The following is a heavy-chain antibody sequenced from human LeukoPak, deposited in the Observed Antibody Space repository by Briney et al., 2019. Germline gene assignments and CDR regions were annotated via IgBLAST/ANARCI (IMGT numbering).Heavy chain of an antibody. V-gene: IGHV3-21*01. Sequence: GGSLGLSCAAPGFTFSSYSMNWVRQAPGKGLEWVSSISTSSSYIYYADSVKGRFTISRDNAKNSLYLQMNSLRADDTAVYYCARDGGSSSGWYPGYWGQGSLVTVSS. CDR1: GFTFSSYS. D-gene: IGHD6-19*01. CDR3: ARDGGSSSGWYPGY. J-gene: IGHJ4*02. CDR2: ISTSSSYI.